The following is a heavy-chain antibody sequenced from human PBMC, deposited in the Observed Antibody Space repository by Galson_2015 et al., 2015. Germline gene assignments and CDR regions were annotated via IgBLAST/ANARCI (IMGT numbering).Heavy chain of an antibody. CDR3: ARDPTYGDYSRCSDYYGMDV. Sequence: SLRLSCAASGFTFSSYGMHWVRQAPGKGLEWVAVIWYDGSNKYYADSVKGRFTISRDNSKNTLYLQMNSLRAEDTAVYYCARDPTYGDYSRCSDYYGMDVWGQGTTVTVSS. D-gene: IGHD4-17*01. CDR2: IWYDGSNK. CDR1: GFTFSSYG. J-gene: IGHJ6*02. V-gene: IGHV3-33*01.